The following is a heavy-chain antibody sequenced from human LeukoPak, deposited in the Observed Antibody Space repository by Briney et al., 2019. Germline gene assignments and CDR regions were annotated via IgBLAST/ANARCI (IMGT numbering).Heavy chain of an antibody. J-gene: IGHJ4*02. CDR2: ISGSGGST. V-gene: IGHV3-23*01. CDR1: GFTFSSYA. CDR3: TKGYYDYVWGSYYFDY. D-gene: IGHD3-16*01. Sequence: PGGSLSLSCAASGFTFSSYAMGWVCQAPGKGLEWVSAISGSGGSTSYAGSVRGRLTFSRDSSKNTLYLQMDSLRAEDTAVYYCTKGYYDYVWGSYYFDYWGQGTLVTVSS.